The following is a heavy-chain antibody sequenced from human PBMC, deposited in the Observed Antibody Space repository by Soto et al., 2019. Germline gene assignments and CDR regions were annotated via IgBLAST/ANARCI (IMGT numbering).Heavy chain of an antibody. CDR2: VYYTGNT. J-gene: IGHJ4*02. CDR3: ARGLGTYPWSFNS. Sequence: TSETLSLTCTVSGGSISGYFWSWIRQPPGKGLEWIGYVYYTGNTNSIPSLKSRVTISVDTSKNQFSLNLRSVTAADTAVYFCARGLGTYPWSFNSWGQGTLVTVSS. D-gene: IGHD3-16*02. V-gene: IGHV4-59*01. CDR1: GGSISGYF.